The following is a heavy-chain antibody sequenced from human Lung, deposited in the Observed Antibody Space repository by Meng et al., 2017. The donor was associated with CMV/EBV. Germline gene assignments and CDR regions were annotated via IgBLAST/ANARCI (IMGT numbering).Heavy chain of an antibody. CDR3: ARGNGWRFDY. CDR1: GYTFTSSS. V-gene: IGHV7-4-1*01. J-gene: IGHJ4*02. CDR2: ININTGNP. D-gene: IGHD6-19*01. Sequence: QVQLVQSGSELKKPGDSVKVSCQAAGYTFTSSSMNWVRHAPGQGLEWMGWININTGNPTYAQGSTGRFVFSLDTSVSTAYLQIDSLKADDTAVYYCARGNGWRFDYWGQGTLVTVSS.